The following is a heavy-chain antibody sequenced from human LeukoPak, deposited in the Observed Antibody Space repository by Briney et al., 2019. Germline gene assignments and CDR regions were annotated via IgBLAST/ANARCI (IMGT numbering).Heavy chain of an antibody. D-gene: IGHD4-11*01. J-gene: IGHJ5*02. CDR1: GYSINSGYS. V-gene: IGHV4-38-2*01. CDR3: ARNSSLTTLKGGWFDP. Sequence: SETLSLTCAVSGYSINSGYSRTWRRPRPGKGVEGGGNIYHSGYAYYNPSLKRRVTISLEASKNQFSLRLSSVTAADTAVYYCARNSSLTTLKGGWFDPWGQGTLVTVSS. CDR2: IYHSGYA.